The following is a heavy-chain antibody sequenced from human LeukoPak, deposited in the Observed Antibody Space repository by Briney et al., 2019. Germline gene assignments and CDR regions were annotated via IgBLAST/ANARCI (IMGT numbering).Heavy chain of an antibody. CDR1: GLTLSGYW. Sequence: GGSLRLSCAASGLTLSGYWMHWVRQAPGKGLVWVSRINGDASSTSYADAVKGRFTISRDNAKSTLYLQMNSLRVEDTAVYYCARARGNTYGYFEYWGQGTLVAVSS. V-gene: IGHV3-74*01. D-gene: IGHD5-18*01. CDR3: ARARGNTYGYFEY. J-gene: IGHJ4*02. CDR2: INGDASST.